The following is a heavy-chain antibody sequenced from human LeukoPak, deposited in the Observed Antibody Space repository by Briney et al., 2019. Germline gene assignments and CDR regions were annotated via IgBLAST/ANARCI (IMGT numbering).Heavy chain of an antibody. D-gene: IGHD6-13*01. J-gene: IGHJ4*02. CDR3: ASYSSSWYSYFDY. Sequence: PGGSLRLSCAASGFTFSDYYMSWIRQAPGKGLEWVSYISSSGSTIYYADSVKGRFTISRDNAKNSLYLQMNSLRAEDTAVDYCASYSSSWYSYFDYWGQGTLVTVSS. CDR1: GFTFSDYY. V-gene: IGHV3-11*04. CDR2: ISSSGSTI.